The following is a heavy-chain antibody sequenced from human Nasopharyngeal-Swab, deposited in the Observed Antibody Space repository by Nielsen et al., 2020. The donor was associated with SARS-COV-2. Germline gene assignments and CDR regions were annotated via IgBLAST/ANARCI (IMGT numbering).Heavy chain of an antibody. CDR2: ISAYNGNT. Sequence: WVQQAPGQGLEWMGWISAYNGNTNYAQKLQGRVTMTTDASTSTAYMELRSLRSDDTAVYYCARDGDYDILTGHGGWFDPWGQGTLVTVSS. CDR3: ARDGDYDILTGHGGWFDP. D-gene: IGHD3-9*01. J-gene: IGHJ5*02. V-gene: IGHV1-18*01.